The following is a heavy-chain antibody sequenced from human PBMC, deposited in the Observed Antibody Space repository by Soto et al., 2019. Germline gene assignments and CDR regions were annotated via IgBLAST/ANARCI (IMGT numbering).Heavy chain of an antibody. J-gene: IGHJ6*02. CDR2: ISSSSSTI. Sequence: VGSLRLSCAASGFTFSSYSMNWVRQAPGKGLEWVSYISSSSSTIYYADSVKGRFTISRDNAKNSLYLQMNSLRDEDTAVYYCARDLYCSGGSCYSNYYYGMDVWGQGTTVTVSS. CDR3: ARDLYCSGGSCYSNYYYGMDV. CDR1: GFTFSSYS. V-gene: IGHV3-48*02. D-gene: IGHD2-15*01.